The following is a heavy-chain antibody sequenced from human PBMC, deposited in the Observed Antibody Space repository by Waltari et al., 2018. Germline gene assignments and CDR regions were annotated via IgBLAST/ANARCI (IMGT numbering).Heavy chain of an antibody. J-gene: IGHJ4*02. CDR1: GGSISSYY. Sequence: QVQLQESGSGLVKPSETLSLTCTVSGGSISSYYWSWIRQPPGKGLEWIGYIYYSGSTNDNPSLKSRVTISVDTSKNQFSLKLSSVTAADTAVYYCARSTYYYDSSGYYFDYWGQGTLVTVSS. V-gene: IGHV4-59*01. CDR3: ARSTYYYDSSGYYFDY. D-gene: IGHD3-22*01. CDR2: IYYSGST.